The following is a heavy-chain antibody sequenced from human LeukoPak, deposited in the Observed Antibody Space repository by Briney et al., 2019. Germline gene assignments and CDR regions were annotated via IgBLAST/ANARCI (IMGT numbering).Heavy chain of an antibody. CDR1: GYTFTSYG. CDR3: ARAPAYYDSSGYHH. Sequence: ASVKVSCKASGYTFTSYGISWVRQAPGQGLEWMGWISAYNGNTNYAQKLQGRVTMTTDTSTSTAYVELRSLRSDDTAVYYCARAPAYYDSSGYHHWGQGTLVTVSS. V-gene: IGHV1-18*01. D-gene: IGHD3-22*01. J-gene: IGHJ4*02. CDR2: ISAYNGNT.